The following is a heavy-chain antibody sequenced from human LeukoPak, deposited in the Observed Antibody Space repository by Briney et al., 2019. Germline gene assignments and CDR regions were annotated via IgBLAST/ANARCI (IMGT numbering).Heavy chain of an antibody. CDR2: IRYDGSNK. CDR3: ANLISTTTSDYYDSSGYLPVDY. J-gene: IGHJ4*02. D-gene: IGHD3-22*01. V-gene: IGHV3-30*02. Sequence: SGGSLRLSCAASGFTFSSYGMHWVRQAPGKGLEWVAFIRYDGSNKYYADSVKGRFTISRDNSKNTLYLQMNSLRAEDTAVYYCANLISTTTSDYYDSSGYLPVDYWGQGTLVTVSS. CDR1: GFTFSSYG.